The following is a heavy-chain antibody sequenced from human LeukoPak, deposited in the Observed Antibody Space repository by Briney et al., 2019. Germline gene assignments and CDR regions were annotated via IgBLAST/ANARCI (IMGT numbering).Heavy chain of an antibody. D-gene: IGHD5-12*01. J-gene: IGHJ4*02. Sequence: GGSLRLSRAASGFTFTTYWMSWVRQTPGEGREWLANIKQDGSEKYYVDSVEGRFSVSRDNAKNSLYLQMNSLRVEDTGVYYCTRYSGYPGDYWGQGTLVTVSS. CDR2: IKQDGSEK. V-gene: IGHV3-7*03. CDR3: TRYSGYPGDY. CDR1: GFTFTTYW.